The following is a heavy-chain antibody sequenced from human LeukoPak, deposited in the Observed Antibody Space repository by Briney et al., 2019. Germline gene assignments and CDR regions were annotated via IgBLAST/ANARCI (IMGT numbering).Heavy chain of an antibody. V-gene: IGHV3-23*01. D-gene: IGHD3-22*01. CDR1: GFTFSSYA. CDR2: ISGSGGST. Sequence: PGGSLRLSCAASGFTFSSYAMRWVRQAPGKGLEWVSAISGSGGSTYYADSVKGRFTISRDNSKNTLYLQMNSLRAEDTAVYYYAKVPGYYYDSSGYYYFDYWGQGTLVTVSS. J-gene: IGHJ4*02. CDR3: AKVPGYYYDSSGYYYFDY.